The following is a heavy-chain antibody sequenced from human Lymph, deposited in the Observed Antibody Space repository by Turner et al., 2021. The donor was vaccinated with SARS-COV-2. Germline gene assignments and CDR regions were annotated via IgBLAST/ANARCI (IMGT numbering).Heavy chain of an antibody. D-gene: IGHD6-13*01. J-gene: IGHJ6*02. CDR2: IIPLLAIA. Sequence: QVQLVQSGAEVKKPGSSVKVSCKASGGTFSSSAISWVRQAPGQGLWWRGGIIPLLAIANYAQKFQGRVTITAEKSTSTAYMELSSLRSEDTAVYFCARIAAPGMGGGVHYYYYAMDVWGQGTTVTVSS. V-gene: IGHV1-69*10. CDR3: ARIAAPGMGGGVHYYYYAMDV. CDR1: GGTFSSSA.